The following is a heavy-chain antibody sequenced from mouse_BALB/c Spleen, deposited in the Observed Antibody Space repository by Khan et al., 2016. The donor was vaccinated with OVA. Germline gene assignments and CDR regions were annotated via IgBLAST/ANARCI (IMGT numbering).Heavy chain of an antibody. CDR2: INPYNDGT. V-gene: IGHV1S136*01. CDR3: ARSTCYGNPYAMDY. J-gene: IGHJ4*01. CDR1: GYTFTSYV. Sequence: EVQLQQSGPELVKPGASVKMSCKASGYTFTSYVMLWVKQKPGQGLEWIGYINPYNDGTKYNEKFKGKATLTSDKSSGTSCMELSSLTSEDSAVYFCARSTCYGNPYAMDYWGQGTSVTVSS. D-gene: IGHD2-10*01.